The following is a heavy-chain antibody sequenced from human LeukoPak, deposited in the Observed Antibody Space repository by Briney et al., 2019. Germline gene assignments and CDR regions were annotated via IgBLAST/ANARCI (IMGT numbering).Heavy chain of an antibody. V-gene: IGHV1-46*01. CDR2: INPSGGST. CDR1: GYTFTSYY. D-gene: IGHD1-26*01. Sequence: ASVKVSCKASGYTFTSYYMHWVRQAPGQGLEWMGIINPSGGSTSYAQKFQGRVTMTRDTSTSTVYMELSSLRSEDTAVYYCARVDGWSPRGSSNPIGYWGQGTLVTVSS. J-gene: IGHJ4*02. CDR3: ARVDGWSPRGSSNPIGY.